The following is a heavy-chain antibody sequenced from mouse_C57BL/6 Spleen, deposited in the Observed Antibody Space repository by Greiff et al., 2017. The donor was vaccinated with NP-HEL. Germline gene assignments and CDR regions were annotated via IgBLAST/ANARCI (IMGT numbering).Heavy chain of an antibody. D-gene: IGHD1-1*02. Sequence: EVQVVESGGGLVQPGGSLKLSCAASGFTFSDYYMYWVRQTPEKRLEWVAYISNGGGSTYYPDTVKGRFTISRDNAKNTLYLQMSRLKSEDTAMYYCASYYVGAMDYWGQGTSVTVSS. CDR3: ASYYVGAMDY. CDR2: ISNGGGST. J-gene: IGHJ4*01. V-gene: IGHV5-12*01. CDR1: GFTFSDYY.